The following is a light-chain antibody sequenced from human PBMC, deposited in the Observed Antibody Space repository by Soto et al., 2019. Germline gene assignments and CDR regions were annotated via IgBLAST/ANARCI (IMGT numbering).Light chain of an antibody. CDR3: SSYAGSNNFVL. CDR1: SSDVGGYDQ. J-gene: IGLJ2*01. V-gene: IGLV2-8*01. CDR2: EVS. Sequence: QSVLTQPPSASGSPGQSVTISCTGRSSDVGGYDQVSWYQQQPGKAPKLMIYEVSKRPSGVPDRFSGSKSGNTASLTVSRLQAEDEADYYCSSYAGSNNFVLFGGGTKLTVL.